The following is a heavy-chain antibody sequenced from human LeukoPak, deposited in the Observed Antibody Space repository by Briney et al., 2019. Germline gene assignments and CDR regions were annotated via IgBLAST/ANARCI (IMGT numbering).Heavy chain of an antibody. CDR2: IKQDGSEK. D-gene: IGHD6-19*01. CDR1: GFTFSSYW. V-gene: IGHV3-7*01. J-gene: IGHJ5*01. CDR3: ARDQGAVPGTDWFDS. Sequence: GGSLRLSCAASGFTFSSYWMSWVRQAPGKGLEWVANIKQDGSEKYYVDSVKGRFTISRDNAKNTLYLQMNSLRGDDTAMYYCARDQGAVPGTDWFDSWGQGTLVTVSS.